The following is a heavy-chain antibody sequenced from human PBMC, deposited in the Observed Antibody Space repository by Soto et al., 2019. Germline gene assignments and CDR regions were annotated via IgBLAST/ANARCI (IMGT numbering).Heavy chain of an antibody. Sequence: EVQLLESGGGLVQPGGSLRLSCAASGFTFSSYAMSWVRQAPGKGLEWVSAISGSGGSTYYADSVKGRFTISRDNSKNTLYLQMNSLRAEDTAVYYCAKDRATRTGYNWNPIVDYYYYGMDVRGQGTTVTVSS. CDR1: GFTFSSYA. CDR3: AKDRATRTGYNWNPIVDYYYYGMDV. D-gene: IGHD1-20*01. J-gene: IGHJ6*02. V-gene: IGHV3-23*01. CDR2: ISGSGGST.